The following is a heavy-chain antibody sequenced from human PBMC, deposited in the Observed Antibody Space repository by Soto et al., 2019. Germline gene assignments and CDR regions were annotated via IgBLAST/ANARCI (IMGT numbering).Heavy chain of an antibody. CDR3: ARIAAAYYYGMDV. V-gene: IGHV3-48*03. D-gene: IGHD6-13*01. J-gene: IGHJ6*02. CDR1: GFTFSSYE. Sequence: GGSLRLSCAASGFTFSSYEMNWVRQAPGKGLEWVSYISSSGSTIYYGDSVKGRFTISRDNAKNSLYLQRNSLRAEDTAVYYRARIAAAYYYGMDVWGQGTTVTVSS. CDR2: ISSSGSTI.